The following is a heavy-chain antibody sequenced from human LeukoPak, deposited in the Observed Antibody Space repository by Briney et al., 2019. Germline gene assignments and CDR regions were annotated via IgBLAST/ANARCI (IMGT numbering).Heavy chain of an antibody. CDR3: ARETGSGSRDY. CDR1: GGSINTFY. J-gene: IGHJ4*02. D-gene: IGHD3-10*01. Sequence: SETLSLTCTVSGGSINTFYWSWIQQPAGKGLEWIGRIYSSGSTNYNPSLKSRVTMSVDMSKNNFSLSLSSVTAADTAVYYCARETGSGSRDYWGQGTLVTVSS. V-gene: IGHV4-4*07. CDR2: IYSSGST.